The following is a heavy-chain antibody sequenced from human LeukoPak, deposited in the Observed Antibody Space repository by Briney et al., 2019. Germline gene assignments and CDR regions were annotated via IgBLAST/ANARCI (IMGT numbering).Heavy chain of an antibody. CDR2: INHSGST. Sequence: PSETLSLTCAVYGGSFSGYYWSWIRQPPGKGLEWIGEINHSGSTNYNPSLKSRVTISVDTSKNQFSLKLSSVTAADTAVYYCARGQSIAARPSRNRLDYWGQGTLVTVSS. V-gene: IGHV4-34*01. J-gene: IGHJ4*02. CDR1: GGSFSGYY. CDR3: ARGQSIAARPSRNRLDY. D-gene: IGHD6-6*01.